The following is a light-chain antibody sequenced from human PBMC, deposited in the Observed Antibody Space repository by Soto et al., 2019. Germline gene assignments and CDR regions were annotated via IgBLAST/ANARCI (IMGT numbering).Light chain of an antibody. CDR3: QQYYSTPQT. CDR1: QNILSRSNNKNY. J-gene: IGKJ1*01. CDR2: WAS. Sequence: DIVMTQSPDSLAVSLGERATINCKSSQNILSRSNNKNYLAWYQRKPGQPPKLLIYWASTRESGVPDRFSGSGSGTDFTLTISSLQAEDVAVYYCQQYYSTPQTFGQGTKVDIK. V-gene: IGKV4-1*01.